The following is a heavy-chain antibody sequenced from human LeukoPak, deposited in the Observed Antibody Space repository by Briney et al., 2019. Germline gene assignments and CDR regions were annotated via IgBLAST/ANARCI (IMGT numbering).Heavy chain of an antibody. Sequence: GGSLRLSCAVSGFTFTTYGMHWVRQAPGKGLEWVAVIWYDGSNKYYADSVKGRFTISRDNSKNTLYLQMNSLRAEDTAVFYCAREWSDYGDYGGFDYWGQGTLVTVSS. V-gene: IGHV3-33*01. CDR2: IWYDGSNK. D-gene: IGHD4-17*01. CDR3: AREWSDYGDYGGFDY. J-gene: IGHJ4*02. CDR1: GFTFTTYG.